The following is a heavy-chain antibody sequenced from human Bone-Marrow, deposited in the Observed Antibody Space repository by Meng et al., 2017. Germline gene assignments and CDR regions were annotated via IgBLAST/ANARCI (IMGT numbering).Heavy chain of an antibody. J-gene: IGHJ4*02. CDR2: INHRGST. Sequence: QVQLQQWGAGLLKPSETLSLPCGVYGGSFRGYFWAWTRQPPGKGLEWIGEINHRGSTNYNPSLKSRVTISVDTSKSQVSLNLSSVTAADTAVYYCARQKFSYGLGPPAYWGQGTLVTVSS. V-gene: IGHV4-34*01. D-gene: IGHD5-18*01. CDR3: ARQKFSYGLGPPAY. CDR1: GGSFRGYF.